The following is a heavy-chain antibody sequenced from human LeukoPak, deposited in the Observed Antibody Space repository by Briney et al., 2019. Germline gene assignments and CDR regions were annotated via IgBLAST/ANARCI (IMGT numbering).Heavy chain of an antibody. CDR1: GFTFSNYW. J-gene: IGHJ3*02. CDR2: IGYDGSNK. D-gene: IGHD2-8*01. CDR3: VKWTSNGDAFDI. Sequence: GGSLRLSCAASGFTFSNYWMSWVRQPPGKGLEWVAFIGYDGSNKDYADSVKGRFTISSDNSGTTLYMQMNSLRAEDTAVYYCVKWTSNGDAFDIWGQGTMVTVSS. V-gene: IGHV3-30*02.